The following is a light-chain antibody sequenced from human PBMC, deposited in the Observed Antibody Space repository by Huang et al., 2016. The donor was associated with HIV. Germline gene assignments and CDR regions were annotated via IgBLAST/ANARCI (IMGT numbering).Light chain of an antibody. J-gene: IGKJ1*01. V-gene: IGKV3-15*01. Sequence: EIVMTQSPATLSVSPGESATLSCKASQSVSSNLAWYQQKPGQAPRLLIHGASTSATGSPARLSGSGSGTEFTLTNSSLQSEDFAVSYCQQYNNWPPWTFGQGTKVEIK. CDR3: QQYNNWPPWT. CDR1: QSVSSN. CDR2: GAS.